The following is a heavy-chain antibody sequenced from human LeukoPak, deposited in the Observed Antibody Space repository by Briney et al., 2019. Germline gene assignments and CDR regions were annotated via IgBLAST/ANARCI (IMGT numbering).Heavy chain of an antibody. CDR1: GFTFSNYD. V-gene: IGHV3-13*01. Sequence: PGGSLRLSCAASGFTFSNYDMHWLRQATGKGLEWVSGIGIPGDTYYPDSVKGRFTISRDNSKNTLYLQMNSLRAEDTAVYYCARDEQWLDYWGQGTLVTVSS. D-gene: IGHD6-19*01. J-gene: IGHJ4*02. CDR2: IGIPGDT. CDR3: ARDEQWLDY.